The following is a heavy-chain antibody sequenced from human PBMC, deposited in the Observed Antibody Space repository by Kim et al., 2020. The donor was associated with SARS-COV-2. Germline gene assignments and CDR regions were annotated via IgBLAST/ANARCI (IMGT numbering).Heavy chain of an antibody. J-gene: IGHJ1*01. D-gene: IGHD6-19*01. Sequence: SETLSLTCAVYGGSFSGYYWSWIRQPPGKGLEWIGEINHSGSTNYNPSLKSRVTISVDTSKNQFSLKLSSGTAADTAVHFWARGIAVAAYFQHWGQGTLVTVSS. CDR1: GGSFSGYY. V-gene: IGHV4-34*01. CDR3: ARGIAVAAYFQH. CDR2: INHSGST.